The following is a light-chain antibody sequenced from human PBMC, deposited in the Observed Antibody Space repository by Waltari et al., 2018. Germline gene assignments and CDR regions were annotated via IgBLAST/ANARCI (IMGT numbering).Light chain of an antibody. CDR3: QQYYSTPWT. CDR2: WAS. V-gene: IGKV4-1*01. CDR1: QSVLYSSNSKNY. Sequence: DIVMTQSPDSLAVSLGERATIHCKSSQSVLYSSNSKNYLAWYQQQPGQPPKLLIYWASTRESGVPDRFSGSGSGTDFTLTISSLQAEDVAVYYCQQYYSTPWTFGQGTKVEIK. J-gene: IGKJ1*01.